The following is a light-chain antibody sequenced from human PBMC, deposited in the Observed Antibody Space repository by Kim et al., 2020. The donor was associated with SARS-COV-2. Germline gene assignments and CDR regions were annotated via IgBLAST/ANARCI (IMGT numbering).Light chain of an antibody. CDR1: QDINSW. V-gene: IGKV1-5*01. CDR3: QQYNSFLYT. J-gene: IGKJ2*01. CDR2: DAS. Sequence: SASVGDRVTITCRASQDINSWLAWYQQKPGKAPKLLIYDASTLETGVPSRFSGRRSGTEFTLTISSLQPDDFATYYCQQYNSFLYTFGQGTKLEIK.